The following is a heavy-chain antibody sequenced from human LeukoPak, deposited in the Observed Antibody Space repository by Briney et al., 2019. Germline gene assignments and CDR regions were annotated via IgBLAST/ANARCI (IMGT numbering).Heavy chain of an antibody. D-gene: IGHD3-16*01. CDR3: ARDDALGDNALDI. CDR1: GFTFSSYA. Sequence: QAGGSLRLSCAASGFTFSSYAMSWVRQAPGKGLEWVSAVSTSGGSTYYADSVKGRFTISRDNSKNTLFLQMNSLRAEDTAVYYCARDDALGDNALDIWGQGTMVTVSS. CDR2: VSTSGGST. J-gene: IGHJ3*02. V-gene: IGHV3-23*01.